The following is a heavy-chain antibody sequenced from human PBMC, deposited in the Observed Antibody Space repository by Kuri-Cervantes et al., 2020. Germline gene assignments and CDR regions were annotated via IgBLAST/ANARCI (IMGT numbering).Heavy chain of an antibody. Sequence: ASVKVSRKASGYTFTAYYMHWVRQAPGQGLEWMGWINPDSGGTNYAQKFQGRVTMTRDTSISTAYLEVSSLGSDDTAVYYCARTLIGRTTWASAAGGYWGQGTLVTVSS. CDR2: INPDSGGT. D-gene: IGHD2/OR15-2a*01. CDR3: ARTLIGRTTWASAAGGY. V-gene: IGHV1-2*02. J-gene: IGHJ4*02. CDR1: GYTFTAYY.